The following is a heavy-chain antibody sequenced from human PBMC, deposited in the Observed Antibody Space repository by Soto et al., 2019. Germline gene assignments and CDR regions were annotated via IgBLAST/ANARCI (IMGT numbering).Heavy chain of an antibody. CDR2: IYSGGST. V-gene: IGHV3-66*01. CDR1: GFTVSSNY. D-gene: IGHD5-18*01. Sequence: SGFTVSSNYMTWVRQAPGKGLEWVAIIYSGGSTNYADSVKGRFTISRDNSKNTLYLQMNSLRTEYTAVYYCARSGYSYGDDGFDIWGQGTMVTVSS. J-gene: IGHJ3*02. CDR3: ARSGYSYGDDGFDI.